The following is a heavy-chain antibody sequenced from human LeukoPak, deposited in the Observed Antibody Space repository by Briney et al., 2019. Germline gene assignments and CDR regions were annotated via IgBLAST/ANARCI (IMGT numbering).Heavy chain of an antibody. J-gene: IGHJ4*02. CDR1: GASLSSYY. V-gene: IGHV4-4*07. Sequence: SETLSLTCTVSGASLSSYYWSWIRQPAGKGVEWIGRLHPSGTTNYSPSLESRVTMSVDTSKNQFSLKLTAVTAADTAVYYCASLYYYDSSGYPDYWGQGTLVTVSS. CDR2: LHPSGTT. D-gene: IGHD3-22*01. CDR3: ASLYYYDSSGYPDY.